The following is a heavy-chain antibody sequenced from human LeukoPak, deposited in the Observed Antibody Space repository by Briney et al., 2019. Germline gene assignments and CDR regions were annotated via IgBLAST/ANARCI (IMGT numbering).Heavy chain of an antibody. CDR2: ISGSVGST. V-gene: IGHV3-23*01. Sequence: GGSLRLSCAASGFTFSIYWMSWVRQAPGEGLECVSHISGSVGSTYYADSVKGRFTISRDKSKNTLYLQMNSLRAEDTAVYYCAKQKIIGFVFDGFDLWGQGPMVTVSS. CDR1: GFTFSIYW. J-gene: IGHJ3*01. CDR3: AKQKIIGFVFDGFDL. D-gene: IGHD2/OR15-2a*01.